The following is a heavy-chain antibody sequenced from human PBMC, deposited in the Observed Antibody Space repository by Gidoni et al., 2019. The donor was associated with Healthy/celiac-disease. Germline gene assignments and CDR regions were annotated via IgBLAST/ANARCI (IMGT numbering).Heavy chain of an antibody. CDR2: IIPIFGTA. V-gene: IGHV1-69*01. CDR1: GGTFSSSA. Sequence: QVQLVQSGAEVKLPGSSVKVSCKASGGTFSSSAISWVRQAPGQGLEWMGGIIPIFGTANYAQKFQGRVTITADESTSTAYMELSSLRSEDTAVYYCARSSELLSIYYYYGMDVWGQGTTVTVSS. D-gene: IGHD2-21*01. J-gene: IGHJ6*02. CDR3: ARSSELLSIYYYYGMDV.